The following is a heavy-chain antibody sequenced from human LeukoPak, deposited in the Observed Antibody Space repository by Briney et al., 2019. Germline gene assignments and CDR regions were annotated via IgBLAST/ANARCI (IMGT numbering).Heavy chain of an antibody. Sequence: GETLKISCKGSGYSFPSYWIAWVRQMPGKGLEWMGIIYPGDSDTRYSPSFQGQVTISADKSNNTAYLQWSSLKASDTAVYYCAKREGYGSGSSYYFDYWGQGTLVTVSS. CDR3: AKREGYGSGSSYYFDY. CDR2: IYPGDSDT. V-gene: IGHV5-51*01. J-gene: IGHJ4*02. CDR1: GYSFPSYW. D-gene: IGHD3-10*01.